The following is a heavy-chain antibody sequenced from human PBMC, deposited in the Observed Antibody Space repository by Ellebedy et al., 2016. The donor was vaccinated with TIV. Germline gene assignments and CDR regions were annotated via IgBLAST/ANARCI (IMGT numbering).Heavy chain of an antibody. J-gene: IGHJ6*02. D-gene: IGHD3-3*01. CDR2: IYPGDSDT. CDR1: GFSFTSYW. V-gene: IGHV5-51*01. CDR3: ARPLSPFDYYCGMDV. Sequence: PGGSLRLSCKGSGFSFTSYWIGWVRQMPGKGLGWMGIIYPGDSDTRYSSSFQGQVTISADTSISTAYLQWSSLKASDTAMYYCARPLSPFDYYCGMDVWGQGTTVTVSS.